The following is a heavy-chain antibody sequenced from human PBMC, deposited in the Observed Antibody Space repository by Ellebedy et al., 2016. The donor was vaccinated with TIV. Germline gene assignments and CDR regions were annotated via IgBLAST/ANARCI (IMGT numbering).Heavy chain of an antibody. CDR2: TKQDGSEK. CDR1: GFSLSSYW. CDR3: GRAIGSGSCY. J-gene: IGHJ4*02. D-gene: IGHD3-10*01. Sequence: GGSLRLSCAASGFSLSSYWMHWVRQAPGKGLEWVANTKQDGSEKYYVDSVKGRFTISRDNAKNSLYLQMNSLRAEDTAVYFCGRAIGSGSCYWGQGTLVTVSS. V-gene: IGHV3-7*01.